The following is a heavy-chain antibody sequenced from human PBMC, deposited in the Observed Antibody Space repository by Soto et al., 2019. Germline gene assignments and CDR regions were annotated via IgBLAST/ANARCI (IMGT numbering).Heavy chain of an antibody. CDR3: AKPAVAGRETYFDY. V-gene: IGHV3-23*01. CDR2: ISGSGGST. D-gene: IGHD6-19*01. Sequence: SLRLSCAASGVTFSSYDMSWVRQAPGKGLEWVSAISGSGGSTYYADSVKGRFTISRDNSKNTLYLQMNSLRAEDTAVYYCAKPAVAGRETYFDYWGQGTLVTVSS. CDR1: GVTFSSYD. J-gene: IGHJ4*02.